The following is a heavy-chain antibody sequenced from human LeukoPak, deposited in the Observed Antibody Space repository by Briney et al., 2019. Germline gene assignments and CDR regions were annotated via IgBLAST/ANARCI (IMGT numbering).Heavy chain of an antibody. CDR3: ARGRSSWYGANNWFDP. CDR1: GDTFTTYN. Sequence: ASVKVSCKASGDTFTTYNINWVRQATGQGLGWRGWMNPSSGNTGYAQKVQGRVTMTRDTSISTAYMELSSLRSEDTAVYYCARGRSSWYGANNWFDPWGQGTLVTVSS. D-gene: IGHD6-13*01. V-gene: IGHV1-8*01. J-gene: IGHJ5*02. CDR2: MNPSSGNT.